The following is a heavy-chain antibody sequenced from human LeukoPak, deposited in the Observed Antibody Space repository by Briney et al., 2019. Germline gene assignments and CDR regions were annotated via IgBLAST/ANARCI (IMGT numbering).Heavy chain of an antibody. V-gene: IGHV3-30*18. CDR3: AKSPVSSCRGSFCYPFDY. D-gene: IGHD2-15*01. J-gene: IGHJ4*02. CDR1: GFTFSNFG. CDR2: ISSDGRTK. Sequence: GGSLRLSCAASGFTFSNFGMHWVRQAPGKGLEWVAVISSDGRTKYYADSVKGRFTISRDNSRNTLYLQMNTLRAEDTAVYFCAKSPVSSCRGSFCYPFDYWGQGNLVTVSS.